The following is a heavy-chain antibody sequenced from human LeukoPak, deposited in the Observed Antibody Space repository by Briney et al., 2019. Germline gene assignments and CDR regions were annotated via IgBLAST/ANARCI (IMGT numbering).Heavy chain of an antibody. Sequence: SETLSLTCTVSGGSISSYYWSWIRQPAGKGLEWIGRIYTSGSTNYNPSLKSRVTISVDTSKNQFSLKLSSVTAADTAVYYCARTIRVAVAGIFDYWGQGTLVTVSS. CDR2: IYTSGST. J-gene: IGHJ4*02. V-gene: IGHV4-4*07. CDR1: GGSISSYY. CDR3: ARTIRVAVAGIFDY. D-gene: IGHD6-19*01.